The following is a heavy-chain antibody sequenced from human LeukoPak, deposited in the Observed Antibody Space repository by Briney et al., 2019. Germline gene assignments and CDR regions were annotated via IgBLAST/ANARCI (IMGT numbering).Heavy chain of an antibody. CDR3: ANSVGSGPRDFDL. V-gene: IGHV3-23*01. CDR1: GFTFSSYA. CDR2: ISGSGGST. Sequence: GGSLRLSCAASGFTFSSYAMSWVRQAPGKGLEWVSAISGSGGSTYYADSMKGRFTISRDNSKNTLYLQMNSLRAEDTAVYYCANSVGSGPRDFDLWGRGTLVTVSS. D-gene: IGHD2-15*01. J-gene: IGHJ2*01.